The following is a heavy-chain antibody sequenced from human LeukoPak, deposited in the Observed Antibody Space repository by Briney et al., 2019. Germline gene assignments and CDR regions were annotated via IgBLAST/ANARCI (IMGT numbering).Heavy chain of an antibody. Sequence: PGGSLRLSCAASGFTFSSYAMSWVRQAPGKGLEWVSAISGSGGGTYYADSVKGRFTISRDNSKNTLYLQMNSLRAEDTAVYYCAQTSSGSPYFDYWGQGTLVTVYS. J-gene: IGHJ4*02. D-gene: IGHD3-22*01. CDR1: GFTFSSYA. V-gene: IGHV3-23*01. CDR3: AQTSSGSPYFDY. CDR2: ISGSGGGT.